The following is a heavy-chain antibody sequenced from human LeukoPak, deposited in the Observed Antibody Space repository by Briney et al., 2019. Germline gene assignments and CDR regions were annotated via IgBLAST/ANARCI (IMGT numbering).Heavy chain of an antibody. CDR1: GFTFSSYA. CDR2: ISGSGGGT. D-gene: IGHD5-12*01. Sequence: PGGSLRLSCAASGFTFSSYAMSWVRQAPGKWLEWVSAISGSGGGTYYADSVKGRFTISRDNSKNTLYLQMNSLRAEDTAVYYCAKDMEDIVATDRVDYWGQGTLVTVSS. J-gene: IGHJ4*02. CDR3: AKDMEDIVATDRVDY. V-gene: IGHV3-23*01.